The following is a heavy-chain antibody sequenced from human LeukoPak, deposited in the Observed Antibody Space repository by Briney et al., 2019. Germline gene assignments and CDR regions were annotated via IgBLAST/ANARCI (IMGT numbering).Heavy chain of an antibody. CDR2: IIPIFGTA. CDR1: GGTFSSYA. J-gene: IGHJ6*03. CDR3: ARNIKVRGLLHRYYYYMDV. Sequence: ASVKVSCKASGGTFSSYAISWVRQAPGQGLEWMGGIIPIFGTANYAQKFQGRVTITADESTSTAYMELSSLRSEDTAVYYCARNIKVRGLLHRYYYYMDVWGKGTTVTVSS. V-gene: IGHV1-69*13. D-gene: IGHD3-10*01.